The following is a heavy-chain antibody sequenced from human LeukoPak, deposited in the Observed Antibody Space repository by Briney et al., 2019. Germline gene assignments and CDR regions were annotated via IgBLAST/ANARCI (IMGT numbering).Heavy chain of an antibody. J-gene: IGHJ4*02. CDR3: ARGYYDSSGYFFDY. D-gene: IGHD3-22*01. CDR1: GGSISSGGYY. V-gene: IGHV4-31*03. Sequence: SETLSLTCTVSGGSISSGGYYWSWIRQHPGKGLEWIGYIYYSGSTYYNPSLKSRVTISVDTSKNQFSLKLSSVTAADTAVYYCARGYYDSSGYFFDYWGQGTLVTVSS. CDR2: IYYSGST.